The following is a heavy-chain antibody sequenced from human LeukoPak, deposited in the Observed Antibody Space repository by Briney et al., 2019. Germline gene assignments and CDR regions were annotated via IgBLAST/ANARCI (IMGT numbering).Heavy chain of an antibody. CDR2: VTNSGDIT. V-gene: IGHV3-23*05. CDR1: GFTFSSYA. J-gene: IGHJ4*02. CDR3: AKNLYYDILTTWDY. D-gene: IGHD3-9*01. Sequence: PGGSLRLSCAASGFTFSSYAMSWVRQAPGKGLEWVSGVTNSGDITYYADSVRGRFTISRDNSKNTLYLQMNSLRADDTAVYYCAKNLYYDILTTWDYWGQGTLVTVSS.